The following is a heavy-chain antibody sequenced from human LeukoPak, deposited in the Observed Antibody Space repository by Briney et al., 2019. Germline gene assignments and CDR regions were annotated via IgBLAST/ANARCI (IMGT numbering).Heavy chain of an antibody. Sequence: EASVKVSCKASGGTFSSYAISWVRQAPGQGLEWMGGIIPIFGTANYAQKFQGRVTMTTDTSTSTAYMELRSLRSDDTAVYYCARVRALYYYDSSGYLDYWGQGTLVTVSS. V-gene: IGHV1-69*05. CDR1: GGTFSSYA. CDR2: IIPIFGTA. J-gene: IGHJ4*02. CDR3: ARVRALYYYDSSGYLDY. D-gene: IGHD3-22*01.